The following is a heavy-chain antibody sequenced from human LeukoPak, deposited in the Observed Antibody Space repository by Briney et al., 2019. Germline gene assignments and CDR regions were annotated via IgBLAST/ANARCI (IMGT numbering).Heavy chain of an antibody. D-gene: IGHD1-14*01. Sequence: RGSLRLSCAASGLTFSSYEMNWVRQAPGKGLEWLSYISSSGSTIFYADSVKGRFTISRDNAKNSLYLQLNSLRAEDTAVYYCARDYRTDYWGQGTLVTVSS. CDR1: GLTFSSYE. CDR3: ARDYRTDY. CDR2: ISSSGSTI. J-gene: IGHJ4*02. V-gene: IGHV3-48*03.